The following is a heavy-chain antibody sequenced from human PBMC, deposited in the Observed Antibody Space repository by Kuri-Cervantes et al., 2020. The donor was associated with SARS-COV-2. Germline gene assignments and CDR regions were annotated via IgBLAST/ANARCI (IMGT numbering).Heavy chain of an antibody. CDR3: ARDNILFSGSGFDS. Sequence: SETLSLTCTVSGGSISTYYWSWIRQPPGKGLEWIGYIYNSGSTNYNPSLKSRVTISVDTSKNQLSLKLTSVTAADTAVYFCARDNILFSGSGFDSWGQGALVTVSS. D-gene: IGHD1-26*01. CDR1: GGSISTYY. V-gene: IGHV4-59*01. CDR2: IYNSGST. J-gene: IGHJ4*02.